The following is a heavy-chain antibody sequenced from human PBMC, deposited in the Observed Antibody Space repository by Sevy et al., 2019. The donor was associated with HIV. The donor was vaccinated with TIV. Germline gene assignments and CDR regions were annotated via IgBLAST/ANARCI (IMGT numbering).Heavy chain of an antibody. CDR3: SRDLRLRGYSYGCFDY. Sequence: ASVKVSCKASGYTLTGQYIHWVRQAPGKGLEWMGWINPNSGDTKYAQAFKGRVTMTRDTSTSTAYMELSGLKSDDTAVYYCSRDLRLRGYSYGCFDYWGQGTLVTVSS. V-gene: IGHV1-2*02. D-gene: IGHD5-18*01. CDR2: INPNSGDT. J-gene: IGHJ4*02. CDR1: GYTLTGQY.